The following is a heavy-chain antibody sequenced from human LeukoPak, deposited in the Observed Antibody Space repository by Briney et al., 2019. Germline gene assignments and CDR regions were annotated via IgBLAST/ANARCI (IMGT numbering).Heavy chain of an antibody. CDR3: ATAVAGIVVPVY. Sequence: ASVTVSCTASGYTFTSYGISWVRQAPGQGLEWMGWISAYNGNTNYAQKLQGRVTMTTDTSTSTAYMELRSLRSDDTAVYYCATAVAGIVVPVYWGQGTLVTVSS. CDR1: GYTFTSYG. CDR2: ISAYNGNT. D-gene: IGHD6-19*01. V-gene: IGHV1-18*01. J-gene: IGHJ4*02.